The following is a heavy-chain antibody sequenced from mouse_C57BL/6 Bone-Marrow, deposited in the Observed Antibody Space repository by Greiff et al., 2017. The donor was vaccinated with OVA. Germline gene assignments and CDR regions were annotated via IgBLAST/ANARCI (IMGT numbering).Heavy chain of an antibody. D-gene: IGHD3-2*02. CDR3: ARGLRLFAY. CDR2: IYPGSGST. CDR1: GYTFTSYW. Sequence: VQLQQPGAELVKPRASVKLSCKASGYTFTSYWMHWVKQRPGQGLEWIGDIYPGSGSTNYNEKFKSKATLTVDTSSSTAYMQLSSLTSEDSAVYYCARGLRLFAYWGQGTLVTVSA. V-gene: IGHV1-55*01. J-gene: IGHJ3*01.